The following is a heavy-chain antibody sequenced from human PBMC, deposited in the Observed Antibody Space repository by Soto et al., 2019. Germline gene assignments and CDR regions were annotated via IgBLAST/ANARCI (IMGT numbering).Heavy chain of an antibody. CDR3: ARAGAAPYYYYGLDV. D-gene: IGHD3-10*01. V-gene: IGHV1-18*01. Sequence: ASVKVSCKTFGYTFTAYDIYWVRRAPGQGLEWMGWIRAYNGDTNHAQKFQTRVTMTTDKSTDTAYMDLRSLTSDDTALYYCARAGAAPYYYYGLDVWGQGTTVTVSS. CDR2: IRAYNGDT. J-gene: IGHJ6*02. CDR1: GYTFTAYD.